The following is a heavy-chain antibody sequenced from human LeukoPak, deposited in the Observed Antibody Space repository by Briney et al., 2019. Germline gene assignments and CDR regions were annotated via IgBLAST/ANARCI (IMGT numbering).Heavy chain of an antibody. Sequence: SQTLSLTCTVSGGSISSGDYYWSWIRQPPGKGLEWIGYIYYSGSTYYNPSLKSRVTISVDTSKNQFSLKLSSVTAADTAVYYCARARPWSDYGDHGGWFDPWGQGTLVTVSS. CDR1: GGSISSGDYY. V-gene: IGHV4-30-4*01. CDR2: IYYSGST. CDR3: ARARPWSDYGDHGGWFDP. D-gene: IGHD4-17*01. J-gene: IGHJ5*02.